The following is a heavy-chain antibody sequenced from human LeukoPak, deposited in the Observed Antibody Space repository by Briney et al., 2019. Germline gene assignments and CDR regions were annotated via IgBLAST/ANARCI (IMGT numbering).Heavy chain of an antibody. D-gene: IGHD2-15*01. CDR2: ISGDISII. J-gene: IGHJ6*02. V-gene: IGHV3-48*01. CDR3: ASDSPYCGMDV. CDR1: RFIFSGYS. Sequence: GGSLRLSCAASRFIFSGYSMNWVRQAPGRGLEWISYISGDISIISYADSVKGRFTISRDNAKNTLYLQMSGLRVEDTAVYHCASDSPYCGMDVWGQGTTVTVSS.